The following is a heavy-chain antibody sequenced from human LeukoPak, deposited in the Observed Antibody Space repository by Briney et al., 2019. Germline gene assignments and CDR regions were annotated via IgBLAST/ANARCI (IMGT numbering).Heavy chain of an antibody. J-gene: IGHJ5*02. CDR1: GYTLTELS. CDR2: FDPEDGET. Sequence: ASVKVSCKVSGYTLTELSMHWGGQAPGKGLEWMGGFDPEDGETIYAQKFQGRVTMTEDTSTDTAYMELSSLRSDDTAVYYCAREGGDSSSPFDPWGQGTLVTVSS. D-gene: IGHD6-13*01. V-gene: IGHV1-24*01. CDR3: AREGGDSSSPFDP.